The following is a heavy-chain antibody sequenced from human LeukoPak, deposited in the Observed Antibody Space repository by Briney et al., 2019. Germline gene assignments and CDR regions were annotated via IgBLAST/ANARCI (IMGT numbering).Heavy chain of an antibody. D-gene: IGHD1-26*01. CDR3: ARDKIVGATIFDY. V-gene: IGHV3-30-3*01. CDR1: GFTFSSYA. CDR2: ISYDGSNK. Sequence: PGGSLRLSCAASGFTFSSYAMHWVRQAPGKGLEWVAVISYDGSNKYYADSVKGRFTISRDNAKNSLYLQMNSLRAEDTAVYYCARDKIVGATIFDYWGQGTLVTVSS. J-gene: IGHJ4*02.